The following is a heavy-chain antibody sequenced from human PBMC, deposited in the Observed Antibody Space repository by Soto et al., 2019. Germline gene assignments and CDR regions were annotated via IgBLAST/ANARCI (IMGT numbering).Heavy chain of an antibody. CDR2: ISHSGIT. J-gene: IGHJ5*02. Sequence: QVQLQESGPGLVKPSGTLSLTCAVSGGSITSANWWTWVRQPPGGGLEWIGEISHSGITNYKASLKNRDPRSVDKSKNDVPQKLTSVTAADAAVYYFAIVLRGWFDPCGQGTPVTVSS. V-gene: IGHV4-4*02. CDR3: AIVLRGWFDP. CDR1: GGSITSANW.